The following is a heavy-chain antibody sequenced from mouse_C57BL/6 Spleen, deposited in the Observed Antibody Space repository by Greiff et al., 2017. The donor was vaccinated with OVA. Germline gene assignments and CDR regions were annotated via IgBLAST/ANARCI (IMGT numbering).Heavy chain of an antibody. CDR3: ARADYGSSYGGDY. J-gene: IGHJ4*01. V-gene: IGHV1-64*01. CDR1: GYTFTSYW. Sequence: VQLQQPGAELVKPGASVKLSCTASGYTFTSYWMHWVKQSPGQGLAWIGMIHPNSGSTTYNEKFKSKATLTVDKSSSTAYRQLSSLTSEDSAVDCGARADYGSSYGGDYWGQGTSVTVAS. D-gene: IGHD1-1*01. CDR2: IHPNSGST.